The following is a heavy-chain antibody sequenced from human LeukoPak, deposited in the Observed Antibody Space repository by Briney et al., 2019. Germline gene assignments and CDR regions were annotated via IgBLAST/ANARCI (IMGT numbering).Heavy chain of an antibody. J-gene: IGHJ4*02. D-gene: IGHD5-12*01. CDR1: GYTFSSYG. Sequence: ASVKVSCKASGYTFSSYGISWVRQAPGQGLEWMGWISVFNGNTKNAQKFQGRVTMTTDTSTSTAYMELRSLRSDDTAVYYCARDSGYSGYDRYFDYWGQGTLVTVSS. CDR3: ARDSGYSGYDRYFDY. V-gene: IGHV1-18*01. CDR2: ISVFNGNT.